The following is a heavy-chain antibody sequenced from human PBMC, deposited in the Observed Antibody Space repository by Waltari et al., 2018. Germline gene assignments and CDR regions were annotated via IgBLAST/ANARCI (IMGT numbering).Heavy chain of an antibody. D-gene: IGHD3-9*01. V-gene: IGHV1-2*02. CDR1: GYTFTGYY. J-gene: IGHJ4*02. CDR3: ARDSLIFRTVDPHFDY. Sequence: QVQLVQSGAEVKKPGASVKVSCKASGYTFTGYYMHWVRQAPGQGLEWMGWINPNSGGTNYAQKFQGRVTMTRDTSISTAYMELSRLRSDDTAVYYCARDSLIFRTVDPHFDYWGQGTLVTVSS. CDR2: INPNSGGT.